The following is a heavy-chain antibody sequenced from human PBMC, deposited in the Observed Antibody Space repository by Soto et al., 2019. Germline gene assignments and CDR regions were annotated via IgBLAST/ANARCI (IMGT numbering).Heavy chain of an antibody. D-gene: IGHD6-13*01. CDR1: GFTFRIFT. CDR2: ISSNSAYI. V-gene: IGHV3-21*01. Sequence: GSLLVSCASSGFTFRIFTMGWFRQAPGKGLEWAPTISSNSAYIYYTDALRGRFTISRDNAKNSLHLQMNSLRAEDTAVYYCTRDASRDSSARGWFDPWGPGTLVTVSS. J-gene: IGHJ5*02. CDR3: TRDASRDSSARGWFDP.